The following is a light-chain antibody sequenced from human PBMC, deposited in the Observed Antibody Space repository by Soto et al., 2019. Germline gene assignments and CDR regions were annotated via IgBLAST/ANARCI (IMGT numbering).Light chain of an antibody. J-gene: IGKJ1*01. Sequence: DIQLTQSPSSLSASVGDRVTITFQASQDINNYLVWYQQKPGKAPKFLIFDASILETGVPSRFRGSGSGTDFTFTINSLQPEDIATYYCQQYHNLPRTFGQGTKVDIK. CDR1: QDINNY. V-gene: IGKV1-33*01. CDR3: QQYHNLPRT. CDR2: DAS.